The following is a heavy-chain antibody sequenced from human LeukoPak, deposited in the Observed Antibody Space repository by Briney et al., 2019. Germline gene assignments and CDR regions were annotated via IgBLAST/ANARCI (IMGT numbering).Heavy chain of an antibody. V-gene: IGHV3-21*01. CDR2: ISSSSSYI. CDR3: ARALPSSYYYFDY. CDR1: GFTFSSYS. Sequence: PGGSLRLSCAASGFTFSSYSMNWVRQAPGKGLEWVSSISSSSSYIYYADSVKGRFTISRDNAKNSLYLQMNSLRAEDTAVYYCARALPSSYYYFDYWGQGTLVTASS. D-gene: IGHD6-13*01. J-gene: IGHJ4*02.